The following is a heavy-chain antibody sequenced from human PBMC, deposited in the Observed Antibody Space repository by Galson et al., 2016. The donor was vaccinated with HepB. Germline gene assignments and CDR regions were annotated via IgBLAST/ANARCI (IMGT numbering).Heavy chain of an antibody. CDR1: DSVSDSY. CDR2: VHYTEGS. J-gene: IGHJ4*02. V-gene: IGHV4-59*02. Sequence: DSVSDSYCNWVRQPPGKGLEWIGNVHYTEGSIYNPSLKGRGSITMDSSKNQFSLSLRSVTSADTAVYYCVTGRGWLPDYWGQGIHVTVSS. CDR3: VTGRGWLPDY. D-gene: IGHD5-24*01.